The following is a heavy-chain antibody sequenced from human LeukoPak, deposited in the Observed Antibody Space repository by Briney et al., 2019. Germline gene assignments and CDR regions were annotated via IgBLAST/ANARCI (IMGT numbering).Heavy chain of an antibody. Sequence: PSETLSLTCTVSGGSISSYYWSWIRQPPGKGLEWIGEINHSGSTNYNPSLKSRVTISVDTSKNQFSLKLSSVTAADTAVYYCARGIMVFRVASYGMDVWGQGTTVTVSS. CDR3: ARGIMVFRVASYGMDV. CDR1: GGSISSYY. D-gene: IGHD3-9*01. V-gene: IGHV4-34*01. J-gene: IGHJ6*02. CDR2: INHSGST.